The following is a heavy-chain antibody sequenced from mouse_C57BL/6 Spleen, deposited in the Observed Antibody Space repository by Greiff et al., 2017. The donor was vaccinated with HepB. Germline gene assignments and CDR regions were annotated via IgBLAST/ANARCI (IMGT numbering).Heavy chain of an antibody. D-gene: IGHD2-12*01. V-gene: IGHV6-3*01. Sequence: VQLVESGGGLVQPGGSMKLSCVASGFTFSNYWMNWVRQSPEKGLEWVAQIRLKSDNYATHYAESVKGRFTISRDDSKSSVYLQMNNLRAEDTGIYYCTGGHYSAAWFAYWGQGTLVTVSA. CDR3: TGGHYSAAWFAY. CDR1: GFTFSNYW. CDR2: IRLKSDNYAT. J-gene: IGHJ3*01.